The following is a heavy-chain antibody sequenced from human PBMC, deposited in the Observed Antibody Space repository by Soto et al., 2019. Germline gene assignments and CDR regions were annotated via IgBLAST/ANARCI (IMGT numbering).Heavy chain of an antibody. CDR1: GGTFSSFG. CDR2: IIPVFGRP. CDR3: AREASGYDF. J-gene: IGHJ1*01. V-gene: IGHV1-69*01. Sequence: GASGEGLCKASGGTFSSFGISWVRQAPGQGLEWMGGIIPVFGRPNYAQRFRGRLTITADESTNTSYMELIDLTSEDTAVYYCAREASGYDFWGQGTQVTVSS. D-gene: IGHD5-12*01.